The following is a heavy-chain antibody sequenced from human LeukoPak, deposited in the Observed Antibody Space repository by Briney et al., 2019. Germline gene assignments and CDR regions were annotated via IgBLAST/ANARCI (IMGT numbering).Heavy chain of an antibody. CDR2: INPNSGGT. Sequence: ASVRVSCKASGYTFTGYYMHWVRQAPGQGLEWMGWINPNSGGTNYAQKFQGRVTMTRDTSISTAYMELSRLRSDDTAVYYCARSTRYNWNDDYWGQGTLVTVSS. CDR1: GYTFTGYY. V-gene: IGHV1-2*02. J-gene: IGHJ4*02. CDR3: ARSTRYNWNDDY. D-gene: IGHD1-1*01.